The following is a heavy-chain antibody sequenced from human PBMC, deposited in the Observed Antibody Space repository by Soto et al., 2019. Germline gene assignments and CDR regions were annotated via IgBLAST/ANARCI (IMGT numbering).Heavy chain of an antibody. CDR2: IIPIFGTE. J-gene: IGHJ4*02. Sequence: SVKVSCKASGGTFSSYAISWVRQAPGEGLEWMGGIIPIFGTENYAQKFQGRVTITADESTSTAYMELSSARSEDTAVYYCARLRVKGYKYVPDVVYWGQETLLTFSS. D-gene: IGHD3-10*02. CDR3: ARLRVKGYKYVPDVVY. CDR1: GGTFSSYA. V-gene: IGHV1-69*13.